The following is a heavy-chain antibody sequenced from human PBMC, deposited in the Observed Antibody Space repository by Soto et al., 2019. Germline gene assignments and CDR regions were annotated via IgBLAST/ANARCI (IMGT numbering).Heavy chain of an antibody. V-gene: IGHV1-2*02. CDR1: GYTFTGYY. CDR2: VNPNSGGT. D-gene: IGHD6-6*01. CDR3: ARDNSRPAARGGWFDP. J-gene: IGHJ5*02. Sequence: ASVKVSCKASGYTFTGYYMHWVRQAPGQGLEWMGWVNPNSGGTNYAQKFQGRVTMTRDTSISTAYMELSRLRSDDTAVYYCARDNSRPAARGGWFDPWGQGTLVTVSS.